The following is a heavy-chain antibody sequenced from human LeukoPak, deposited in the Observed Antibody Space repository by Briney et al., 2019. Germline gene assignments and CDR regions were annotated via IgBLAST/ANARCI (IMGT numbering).Heavy chain of an antibody. CDR2: ISGSGGST. D-gene: IGHD1-20*01. J-gene: IGHJ4*02. Sequence: GGSLRLSCAASGFTFSNYAMSWVRQAPGKGLEWVSAISGSGGSTYYADSVKGRFTISRDNSKNTLYLQMNSLRAEDTAVYYCEKDRVTGTRLKYYFDYWGQGTLVTVSS. CDR3: EKDRVTGTRLKYYFDY. CDR1: GFTFSNYA. V-gene: IGHV3-23*01.